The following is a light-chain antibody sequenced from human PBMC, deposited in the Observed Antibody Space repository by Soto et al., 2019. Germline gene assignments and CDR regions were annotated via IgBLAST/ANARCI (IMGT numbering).Light chain of an antibody. CDR2: GAS. Sequence: EIVLTQSPGTLSLSPGERATLSCRASQSVSSSYLAWSQQKPGQATRLLIYGASSRATGIPDRFSGSESGTDFTLTISRLEPEDFAVYYCQQYGSSPMYTFGQGTKLEIK. CDR1: QSVSSSY. V-gene: IGKV3-20*01. J-gene: IGKJ2*01. CDR3: QQYGSSPMYT.